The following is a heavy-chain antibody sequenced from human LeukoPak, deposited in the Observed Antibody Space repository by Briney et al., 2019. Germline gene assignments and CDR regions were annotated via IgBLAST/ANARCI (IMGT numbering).Heavy chain of an antibody. Sequence: PGESLRLSCAVSGFTFSSSRMSWVRQAPEKGLEWVADIKYDGSEIYYVDSVRGRFTISRDNAENSLYLQMNGLRAEDTAVYYCARDYPDGTGSYYFDCWGQGTLVTVSS. V-gene: IGHV3-7*01. J-gene: IGHJ4*02. CDR1: GFTFSSSR. CDR2: IKYDGSEI. CDR3: ARDYPDGTGSYYFDC. D-gene: IGHD5-24*01.